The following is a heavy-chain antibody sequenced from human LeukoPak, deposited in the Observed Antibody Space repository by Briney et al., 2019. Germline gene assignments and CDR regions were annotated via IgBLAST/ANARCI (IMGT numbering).Heavy chain of an antibody. Sequence: ASVKVSCKASDYTFSNFGISWVRQAPGQGLEWMGWISAYNGNTNYAQKLQGRVTMTTDTSTSTAYMELRSLRSDDTAVYYCARVGSGGRWLQRGFFDYWGQGTLVTVSS. J-gene: IGHJ4*02. V-gene: IGHV1-18*01. D-gene: IGHD5-24*01. CDR3: ARVGSGGRWLQRGFFDY. CDR1: DYTFSNFG. CDR2: ISAYNGNT.